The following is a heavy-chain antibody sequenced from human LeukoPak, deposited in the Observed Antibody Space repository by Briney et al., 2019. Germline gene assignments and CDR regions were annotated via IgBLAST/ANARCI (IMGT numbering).Heavy chain of an antibody. CDR2: VSSGDSIM. CDR1: GFTFSDYY. CDR3: TRGENHYRISGYYYSDY. D-gene: IGHD3-22*01. Sequence: PGGSLRLSCAVSGFTFSDYYMSWIRQAPGKGLEWVSYVSSGDSIMYYADSVKGRFTISRDNAKNSLYLQMNSLRAEDTAVYYCTRGENHYRISGYYYSDYWGRGTLVTVSS. J-gene: IGHJ4*02. V-gene: IGHV3-11*01.